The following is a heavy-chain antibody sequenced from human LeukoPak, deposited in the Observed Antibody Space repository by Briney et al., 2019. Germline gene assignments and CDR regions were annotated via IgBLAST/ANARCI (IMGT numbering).Heavy chain of an antibody. Sequence: GALRLSCAASGLSFSSYDMVWVGQPPGKGVEGVSSISSSRSYIYYADSVKAPFTISRDNAKNSLYLQMNSLRAEDTAMYFCARDYGDLDYWGQGTLVTVSS. V-gene: IGHV3-21*01. D-gene: IGHD2-21*02. CDR1: GLSFSSYD. J-gene: IGHJ4*02. CDR2: ISSSRSYI. CDR3: ARDYGDLDY.